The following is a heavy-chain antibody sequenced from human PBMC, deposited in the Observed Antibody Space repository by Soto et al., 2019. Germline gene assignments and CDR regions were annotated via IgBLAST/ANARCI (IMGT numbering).Heavy chain of an antibody. CDR3: AREDFWSFA. CDR2: INKDATT. D-gene: IGHD3-3*01. CDR1: GFSLSRAW. J-gene: IGHJ5*02. V-gene: IGHV3-74*01. Sequence: EVQLAESGGGFVEPGGSLRLSCVVSGFSLSRAWMDWVRQVPGKGLVWVSRINKDATTTYADSVKGRFTISRDTAKNTLYLQMNSLRAEETALYYCAREDFWSFAWGQGTLVTVAS.